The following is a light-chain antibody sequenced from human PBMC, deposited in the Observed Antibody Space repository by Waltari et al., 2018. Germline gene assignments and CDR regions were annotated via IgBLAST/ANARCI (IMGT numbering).Light chain of an antibody. Sequence: EIVMTQSPATLSVSPGERATLSCRASLSIASNLAWYQQKFGQPPRLLIYGASTRATGFPARFSGSGSGTEFTLTISSLQSEDFAVYYCQQYNNWPGTFGQGTKLEIK. J-gene: IGKJ2*02. CDR1: LSIASN. CDR2: GAS. CDR3: QQYNNWPGT. V-gene: IGKV3-15*01.